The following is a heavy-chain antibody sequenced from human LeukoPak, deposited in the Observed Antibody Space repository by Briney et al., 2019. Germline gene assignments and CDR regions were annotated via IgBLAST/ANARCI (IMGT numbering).Heavy chain of an antibody. V-gene: IGHV3-23*01. D-gene: IGHD1-7*01. Sequence: GGSLRLSCVASGFNFRGYAMNWVRQAPGKRLEWVGAISGSGGRAQYAESVRGRFTISRDNSQKELHLQMNSLRAEDTAVYYCAKEVVLGGTNYYAMDVWGQGTTVAVS. CDR1: GFNFRGYA. CDR2: ISGSGGRA. CDR3: AKEVVLGGTNYYAMDV. J-gene: IGHJ6*02.